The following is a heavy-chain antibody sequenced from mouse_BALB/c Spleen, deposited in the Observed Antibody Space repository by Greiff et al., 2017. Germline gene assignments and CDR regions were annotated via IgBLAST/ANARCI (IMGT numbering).Heavy chain of an antibody. J-gene: IGHJ3*01. CDR3: TRDGPYYGNSFAY. Sequence: EVKLMESGGGLVKPGGSLKLSCAASGFTFSSYTMSWVRQTPEKRLEWVATISSGGSYTYYPDSVKGRFTISRDNAKNTLYLQMSSLKSEDTAMYYCTRDGPYYGNSFAYWGQGTLVTVSA. V-gene: IGHV5-6-4*01. CDR2: ISSGGSYT. CDR1: GFTFSSYT. D-gene: IGHD2-10*01.